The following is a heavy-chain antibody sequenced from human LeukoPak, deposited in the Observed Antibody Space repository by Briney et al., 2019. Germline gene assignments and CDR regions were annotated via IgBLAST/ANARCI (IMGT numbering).Heavy chain of an antibody. V-gene: IGHV5-51*01. D-gene: IGHD2/OR15-2a*01. J-gene: IGHJ4*02. CDR1: GYTFTNYW. Sequence: GESLKISCKGSGYTFTNYWIGWVRQMPGKGLEFMGIIYPGDSDTRYSPSFQGQVTISVDRSINTAYLQWSSLKASDSAMYYCARAGYSNRWDGVDYWGQGTLVTVSS. CDR2: IYPGDSDT. CDR3: ARAGYSNRWDGVDY.